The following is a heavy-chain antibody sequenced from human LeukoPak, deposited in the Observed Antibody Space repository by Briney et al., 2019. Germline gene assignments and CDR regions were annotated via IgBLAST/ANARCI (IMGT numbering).Heavy chain of an antibody. CDR3: ARPAYTAAYDL. CDR1: GFTFSAYW. CDR2: MKWDGSEE. Sequence: GGSLRLSCVGSGFTFSAYWMTWVRQAPGKGLEWVANMKWDGSEEHYVDSVKGRFTISRDNTKSSLYLQMNGLRAEDTAVYYCARPAYTAAYDLWGQGTLVTVSS. J-gene: IGHJ3*01. V-gene: IGHV3-7*01. D-gene: IGHD3-16*01.